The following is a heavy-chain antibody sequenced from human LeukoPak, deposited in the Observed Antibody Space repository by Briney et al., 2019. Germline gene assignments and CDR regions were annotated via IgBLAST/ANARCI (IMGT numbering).Heavy chain of an antibody. V-gene: IGHV1-8*01. CDR2: MNPNSGNT. J-gene: IGHJ4*02. D-gene: IGHD2-15*01. Sequence: VASVKVSCKASGYTFTSYDINWVRQATGQGLEWMGWMNPNSGNTGYAQKFQGRVTMTRNTSISTAYMELSSLRSEDTAVYYCARGRGGTNLLHFDYWGQGTLVTVSS. CDR1: GYTFTSYD. CDR3: ARGRGGTNLLHFDY.